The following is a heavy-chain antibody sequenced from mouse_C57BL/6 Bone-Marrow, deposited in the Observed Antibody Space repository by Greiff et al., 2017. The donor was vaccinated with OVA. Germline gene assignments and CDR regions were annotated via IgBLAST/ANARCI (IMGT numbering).Heavy chain of an antibody. Sequence: EVHLVESGPGLVQPSQSLSLTCSVTGYSITSGYYWNWIRQFPGNKLEWMGYISYDGSNNYNPSLTNRISITRDTSKNQFFLKLNSVTTEDTATYYCARGYSNPFAYGGQGTLVTVSA. V-gene: IGHV3-6*01. D-gene: IGHD2-5*01. CDR3: ARGYSNPFAY. CDR2: ISYDGSN. J-gene: IGHJ3*01. CDR1: GYSITSGYY.